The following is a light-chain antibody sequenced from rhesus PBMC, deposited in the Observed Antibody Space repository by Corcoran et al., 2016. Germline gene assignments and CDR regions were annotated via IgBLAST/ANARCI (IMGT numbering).Light chain of an antibody. CDR1: SSDIGAYNY. J-gene: IGLJ6*01. CDR3: GSYTTTAFDV. Sequence: QSAPTQPPSVSGSPGQSVTISCTGTSSDIGAYNYVSWYQQHPGKAPKLMIYEVSKRPSGVSDRFSGSKSGNAASLTISGLQAEDEAEYYCGSYTTTAFDVFGSGTKLPVL. V-gene: IGLV2S7*01. CDR2: EVS.